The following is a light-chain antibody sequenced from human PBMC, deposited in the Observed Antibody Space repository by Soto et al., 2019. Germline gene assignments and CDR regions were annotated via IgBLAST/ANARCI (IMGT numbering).Light chain of an antibody. Sequence: EIVMTQSPATLSVSPGERATLSFRASQSVSSNLAWYQQKPGQSPRLLIYCASTRATGIPARFSGSVSGTEFTLTISSMQAEYCAVYYCQQYNNWPPWTFGQGTKVEIK. CDR2: CAS. J-gene: IGKJ1*01. CDR1: QSVSSN. V-gene: IGKV3-15*01. CDR3: QQYNNWPPWT.